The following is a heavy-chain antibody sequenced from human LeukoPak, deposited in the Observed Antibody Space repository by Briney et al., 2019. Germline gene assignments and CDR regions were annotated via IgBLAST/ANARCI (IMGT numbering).Heavy chain of an antibody. CDR2: IYYSGST. CDR3: ASRGYTYGHFDY. CDR1: GGSISSGDYY. D-gene: IGHD5-18*01. V-gene: IGHV4-30-4*01. J-gene: IGHJ4*02. Sequence: SQTLSLTCTVSGGSISSGDYYCSWVRQPPGKALECIGYIYYSGSTYYNPSLKSRVTISIDTSKNQFSLKLSSVTAADTAMYYCASRGYTYGHFDYWGPGTLVTVSS.